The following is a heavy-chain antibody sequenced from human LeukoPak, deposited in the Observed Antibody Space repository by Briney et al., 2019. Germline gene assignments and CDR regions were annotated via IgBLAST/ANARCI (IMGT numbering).Heavy chain of an antibody. J-gene: IGHJ4*02. D-gene: IGHD3-16*02. CDR2: IRYDGSNK. Sequence: PGGSLRLSCAASGFTFSSYGMHWVRQAPGKGLEWVAFIRYDGSNKYYADSVKGRFTISRDNSKNTLYLQMNSLRAEDAAVYYCGLAPALVYWGQGTLVTVSS. CDR1: GFTFSSYG. CDR3: GLAPALVY. V-gene: IGHV3-30*02.